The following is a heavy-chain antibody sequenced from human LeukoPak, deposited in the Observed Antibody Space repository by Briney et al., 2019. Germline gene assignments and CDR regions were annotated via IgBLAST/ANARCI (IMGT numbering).Heavy chain of an antibody. D-gene: IGHD3-10*01. CDR3: ARGSYGSGRSQLNWFDP. Sequence: SETLSLTCTVSGVSISSSNSYWGWIRQPPGKGLEWIGSIYYSGNTYYNASVKSRVTISIDSSKNQFSLKLSSVTAADTAVYYCARGSYGSGRSQLNWFDPWGQGTLVTVSS. CDR1: GVSISSSNSY. V-gene: IGHV4-39*07. CDR2: IYYSGNT. J-gene: IGHJ5*02.